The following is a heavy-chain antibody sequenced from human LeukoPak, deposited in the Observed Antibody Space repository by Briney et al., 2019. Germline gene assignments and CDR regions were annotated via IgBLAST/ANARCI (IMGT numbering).Heavy chain of an antibody. CDR1: GYTFTNYY. CDR3: AGEVRDGLQLGAFDI. CDR2: INPSGGST. D-gene: IGHD5-24*01. J-gene: IGHJ3*02. V-gene: IGHV1-46*01. Sequence: ASVKVSCKASGYTFTNYYIHWVRQAPGQGLEWMGIINPSGGSTSYAQKFQGRVTMTRDTSTSTVYMELSSLRSEDTAVYYCAGEVRDGLQLGAFDIWGQGTMVTVSS.